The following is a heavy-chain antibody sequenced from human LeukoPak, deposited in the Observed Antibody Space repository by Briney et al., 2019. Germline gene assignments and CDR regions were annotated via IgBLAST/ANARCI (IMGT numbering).Heavy chain of an antibody. V-gene: IGHV1-18*01. Sequence: EASVKVSCTASAYTFTSYAISWVRQAPGQGLEWMGWISASNGNTNYAQKLHGRVTMTTDTSTNTVYMELRSLRSDDTAVYYCARDRAAAANWFDPWGQGTLVTVSS. CDR1: AYTFTSYA. CDR2: ISASNGNT. J-gene: IGHJ5*02. D-gene: IGHD6-13*01. CDR3: ARDRAAAANWFDP.